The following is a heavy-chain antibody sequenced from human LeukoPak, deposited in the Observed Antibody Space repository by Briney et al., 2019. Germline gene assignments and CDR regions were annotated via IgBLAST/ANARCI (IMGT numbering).Heavy chain of an antibody. D-gene: IGHD5-12*01. CDR3: AREDRLSFDI. CDR1: GDSVSSNNAA. Sequence: SQTLSLTCAISGDSVSSNNAAWHWIRQSPSRGLEWLGRTYYRSKWYYDYAVSVKSRVTINPDTSKNHFSLQLNSVAPEDKAVYFCAREDRLSFDIWGQGTMVTVSS. J-gene: IGHJ3*02. V-gene: IGHV6-1*01. CDR2: TYYRSKWYY.